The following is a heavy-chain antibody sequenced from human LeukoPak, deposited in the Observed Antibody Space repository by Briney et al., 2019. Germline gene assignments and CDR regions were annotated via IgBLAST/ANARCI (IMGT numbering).Heavy chain of an antibody. J-gene: IGHJ4*02. Sequence: GGSLRLSCAASGFTFSDYYMSWVRQAPGKGLEWVSYISNSGSTIYYAGSVKGRFTISRDIAKSSLYLQMNSLRAEDTAVYYCARKTSGSYGYFDYWGQGTLVTVSS. CDR1: GFTFSDYY. V-gene: IGHV3-11*04. CDR2: ISNSGSTI. D-gene: IGHD1-26*01. CDR3: ARKTSGSYGYFDY.